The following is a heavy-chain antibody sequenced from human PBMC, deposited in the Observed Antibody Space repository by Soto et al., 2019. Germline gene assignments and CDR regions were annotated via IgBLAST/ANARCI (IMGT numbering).Heavy chain of an antibody. D-gene: IGHD3-3*01. Sequence: ASVKVSCKVSGYTLTELSMHWVRQAPGKGLEWMGGFDPEDGETIYAQKFQGRVTMTEDTSTDTAYMELSSLRSEDTAVYYCATAHVLRFLEWLSLPRVWGQETTVTVSS. CDR3: ATAHVLRFLEWLSLPRV. CDR1: GYTLTELS. V-gene: IGHV1-24*01. CDR2: FDPEDGET. J-gene: IGHJ6*02.